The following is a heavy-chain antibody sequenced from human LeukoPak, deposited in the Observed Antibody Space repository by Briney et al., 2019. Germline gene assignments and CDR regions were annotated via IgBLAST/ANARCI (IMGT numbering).Heavy chain of an antibody. V-gene: IGHV3-48*03. D-gene: IGHD2-21*02. Sequence: PGGSLRLSCAASGFTFSSYEMNWVRQAPGKGLEWVSYISSSGSIIYYADSVKGRFTISRDNAKNSLYLQMNSLRAEDTAVYYCARDQGRFKDCGGDCYAAFDIWGQGTMVTVSS. CDR3: ARDQGRFKDCGGDCYAAFDI. CDR1: GFTFSSYE. CDR2: ISSSGSII. J-gene: IGHJ3*02.